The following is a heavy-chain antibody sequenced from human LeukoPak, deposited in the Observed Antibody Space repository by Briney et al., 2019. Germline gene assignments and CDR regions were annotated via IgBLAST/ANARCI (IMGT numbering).Heavy chain of an antibody. J-gene: IGHJ3*01. V-gene: IGHV4-30-2*01. CDR2: IYHSGST. CDR1: GGSISSGGYY. CDR3: ATDNRIAADYG. Sequence: PSETLSLTCTVSGGSISSGGYYWSWIRQPPGKGLGWIGYIYHSGSTYYNPSLKSRVTISVDRSKNQFSLKLSSVTAADTAVYYCATDNRIAADYGWGQGTMVTVSS. D-gene: IGHD6-13*01.